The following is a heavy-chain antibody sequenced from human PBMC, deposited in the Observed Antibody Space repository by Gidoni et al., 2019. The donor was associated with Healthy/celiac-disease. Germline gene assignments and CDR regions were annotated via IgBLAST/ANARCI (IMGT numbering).Heavy chain of an antibody. CDR1: GYSFTSYW. J-gene: IGHJ5*02. CDR3: ARHPPSLIAARPRWFDP. Sequence: EVQLVQSGAEVKKPGESLKISCKGSGYSFTSYWIGWVRQMPGKGLEWMGIIYPGDSDTRYSPSFQGQVTISADKFISTAYLQWSSLKASDTAMYYCARHPPSLIAARPRWFDPWGQGTLVTVSS. CDR2: IYPGDSDT. D-gene: IGHD6-6*01. V-gene: IGHV5-51*01.